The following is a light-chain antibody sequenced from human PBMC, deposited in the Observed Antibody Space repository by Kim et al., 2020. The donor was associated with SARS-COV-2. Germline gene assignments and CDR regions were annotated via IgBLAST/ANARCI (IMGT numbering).Light chain of an antibody. V-gene: IGLV10-54*01. CDR2: RNN. J-gene: IGLJ3*02. CDR3: SAWDSRLSAWV. CDR1: SNNVGNQG. Sequence: QAGLTQPPSMSKGLGQTATLTCAGNSNNVGNQGAVWLRQHQGHPPKLLTYRNNNRPSGISERLSASRSGNTASLTITGLQPEDEADYYCSAWDSRLSAWVFGGGTQLTVL.